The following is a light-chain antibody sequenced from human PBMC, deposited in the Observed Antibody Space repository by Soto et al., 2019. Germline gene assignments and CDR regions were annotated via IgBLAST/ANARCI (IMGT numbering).Light chain of an antibody. CDR1: SSDIGSYDL. CDR3: CSYAGSVTYVV. J-gene: IGLJ2*01. CDR2: EGS. V-gene: IGLV2-23*01. Sequence: QSALTQPASVSGSPGQSITISCTGTSSDIGSYDLVSWYQHHPARAPKLIIYEGSKRPSGVSMRFSGSKSGYTASLTISGLQAEDEADYFCCSYAGSVTYVVFGGGTKLTGL.